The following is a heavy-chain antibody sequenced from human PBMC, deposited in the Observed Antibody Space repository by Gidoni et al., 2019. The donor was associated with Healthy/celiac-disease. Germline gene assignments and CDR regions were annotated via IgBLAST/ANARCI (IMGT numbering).Heavy chain of an antibody. D-gene: IGHD6-13*01. CDR2: ISYDVSNK. CDR3: AKMYSSSWLNDY. V-gene: IGHV3-30*18. J-gene: IGHJ4*02. Sequence: QVQLVESGGGVVQPGRSLRLSCAASGFTFSSYGMHWVRQAPGKGLEWVAFISYDVSNKYYADSVKGRFTISRDNSKNTLYLQMNSLRAEDTAVYYCAKMYSSSWLNDYWGQGTLVTVSS. CDR1: GFTFSSYG.